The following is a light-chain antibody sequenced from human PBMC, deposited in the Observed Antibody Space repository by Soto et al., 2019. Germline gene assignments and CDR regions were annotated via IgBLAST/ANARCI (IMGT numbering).Light chain of an antibody. CDR3: QSYDSSLSGSV. CDR1: SSNIGAGYD. V-gene: IGLV1-40*01. J-gene: IGLJ2*01. CDR2: GNS. Sequence: QAVLTQPPSVSGAPGQRVTISCTGSSSNIGAGYDVHWYQQLPGTAPKLHIYGNSNRPSGVPDRFSGSKSGTSASLAITGLQAEDEADYYCQSYDSSLSGSVFGGWTKLTVL.